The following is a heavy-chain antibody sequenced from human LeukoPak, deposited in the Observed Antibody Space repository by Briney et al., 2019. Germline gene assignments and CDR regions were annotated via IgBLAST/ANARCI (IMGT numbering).Heavy chain of an antibody. J-gene: IGHJ4*02. CDR3: ARGKVPYSYGGIDY. CDR2: ISGSGGST. Sequence: GGSLRLSCAASGFTFSSFGMTWVRQAPGKGLGWVSFISGSGGSTYYADSVKGRFTISRDNSKNTLYVQMSSLRAEDTAVYYCARGKVPYSYGGIDYWGQGTLVTVSS. V-gene: IGHV3-23*01. CDR1: GFTFSSFG. D-gene: IGHD5-18*01.